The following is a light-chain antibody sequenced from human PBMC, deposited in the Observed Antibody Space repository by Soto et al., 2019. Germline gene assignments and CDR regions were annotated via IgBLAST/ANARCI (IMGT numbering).Light chain of an antibody. CDR1: QSVSSN. CDR2: GAS. CDR3: QQYNNWPMYT. J-gene: IGKJ2*01. V-gene: IGKV3-15*01. Sequence: EIVMTQSPATLSVSPGERATLSCRASQSVSSNLAWSQQKPGQAPRRLIYGASTRATGIPARFSGSGSGTEFTLTISSLQSEDFAVYYCQQYNNWPMYTVGQGTKLEIK.